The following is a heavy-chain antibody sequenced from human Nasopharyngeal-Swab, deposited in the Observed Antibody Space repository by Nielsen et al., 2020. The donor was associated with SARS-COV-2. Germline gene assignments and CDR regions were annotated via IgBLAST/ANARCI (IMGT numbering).Heavy chain of an antibody. D-gene: IGHD3-3*01. J-gene: IGHJ4*02. CDR1: GFTVTNNY. Sequence: GSLKISCAASGFTVTNNYMTWVRQVPGKGLEWISHIYASGDTHTADAVKGRFTISRDNAKNSLYLQMNSLRAEDTAVYYCARLKYDFWNGPPEDYWGQGTLVTVSS. V-gene: IGHV3-66*03. CDR2: IYASGDT. CDR3: ARLKYDFWNGPPEDY.